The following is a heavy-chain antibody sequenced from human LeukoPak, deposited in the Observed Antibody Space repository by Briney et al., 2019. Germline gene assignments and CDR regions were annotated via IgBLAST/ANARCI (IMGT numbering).Heavy chain of an antibody. Sequence: GGSLRLSCAASRFTFSNYTMNWVRQAPGKGLEWVANIRQDGSEKYYVASVRGRFSISRDNAKNSLYLQMNSLRGEDTAVYYCARLADYDRSGYFDYWGQGTLVTVSS. V-gene: IGHV3-7*01. D-gene: IGHD3-22*01. CDR2: IRQDGSEK. CDR1: RFTFSNYT. CDR3: ARLADYDRSGYFDY. J-gene: IGHJ4*02.